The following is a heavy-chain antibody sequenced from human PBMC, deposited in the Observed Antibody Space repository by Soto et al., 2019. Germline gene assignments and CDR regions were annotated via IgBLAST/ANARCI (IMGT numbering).Heavy chain of an antibody. CDR1: GYTFTSYG. Sequence: GASVKVSCKASGYTFTSYGLSWVRQAPGQGLEWMGWISPYNGYTNHAQKLQGRVTMTTDTSTSTAYMELRSLRSDDTAVYYCARGKDFGVVIPSKTNWFDPWGQGTLVTVSS. D-gene: IGHD3-3*01. V-gene: IGHV1-18*01. CDR3: ARGKDFGVVIPSKTNWFDP. J-gene: IGHJ5*02. CDR2: ISPYNGYT.